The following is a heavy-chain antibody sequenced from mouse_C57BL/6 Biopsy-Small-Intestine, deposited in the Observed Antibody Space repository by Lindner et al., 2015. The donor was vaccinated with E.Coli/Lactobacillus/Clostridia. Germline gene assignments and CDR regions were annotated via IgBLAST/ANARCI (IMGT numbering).Heavy chain of an antibody. V-gene: IGHV1-63*01. Sequence: VQLQESGPALVKPGASVKMSCKASGYTFTYYWIGWAKQRPGHGLEWIGDIYPGGGYTNYNEKFKGKATFTADTSSNTAYMQLSSLTTEDSAIYYCAREGDYDYDVVDYWGQGTTLTVSS. J-gene: IGHJ2*01. CDR2: IYPGGGYT. CDR3: AREGDYDYDVVDY. D-gene: IGHD2-4*01. CDR1: GYTFTYYW.